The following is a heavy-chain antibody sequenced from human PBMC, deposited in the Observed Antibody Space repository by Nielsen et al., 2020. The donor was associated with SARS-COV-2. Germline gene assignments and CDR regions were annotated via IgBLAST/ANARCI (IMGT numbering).Heavy chain of an antibody. D-gene: IGHD1-26*01. CDR3: ARDYYFDYSENYYYYY. J-gene: IGHJ4*02. V-gene: IGHV4-59*08. Sequence: SETLSLTCTVSGGSISSYYWSWIRQPPGKGLEWIGYIYYSGSTNYNPSLKSRVTISVDTSKNQFSLKLSSVTAADTAVYYCARDYYFDYSENYYYYYWGQGTLVTVSS. CDR1: GGSISSYY. CDR2: IYYSGST.